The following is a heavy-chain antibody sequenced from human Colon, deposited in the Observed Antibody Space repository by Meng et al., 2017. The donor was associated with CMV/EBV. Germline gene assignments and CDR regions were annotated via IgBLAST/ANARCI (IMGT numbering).Heavy chain of an antibody. CDR1: GFDFNTRA. V-gene: IGHV3-30*04. D-gene: IGHD5-24*01. CDR2: ISYDGSEK. Sequence: GVSLRLSCVASGFDFNTRAMHWVRQAPGKGLEWVAMISYDGSEKIYADFVKGRFTVSRENFKNTLYLQMNSLRSEDTAMFYCARGADDHNNYYYGVDVWGPGTTVTVSS. J-gene: IGHJ6*02. CDR3: ARGADDHNNYYYGVDV.